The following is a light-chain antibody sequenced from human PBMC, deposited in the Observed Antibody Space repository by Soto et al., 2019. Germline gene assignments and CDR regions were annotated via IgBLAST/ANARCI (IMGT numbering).Light chain of an antibody. V-gene: IGLV1-40*01. CDR3: QSYDASRSGAV. CDR1: SSNIGAGYA. J-gene: IGLJ3*02. Sequence: QSVLTQPPSVSGAPGQRVTSSCTGSSSNIGAGYAVHWYQQLPGTAPKLLIYGNTNRPSGVPDRFSGSRSGTSSSLAITGLQAEDEADDYCQSYDASRSGAVFGGGTKLTVL. CDR2: GNT.